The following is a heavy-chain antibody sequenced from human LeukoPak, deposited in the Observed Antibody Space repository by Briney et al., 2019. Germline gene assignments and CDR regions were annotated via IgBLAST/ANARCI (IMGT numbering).Heavy chain of an antibody. Sequence: ASVKVSCKASGYTFTSYYMHWVRQAPGQGLEWMGIINPSGGSTSYAQKFQGRVTMTRDTSTSTVYMELSSLRSEDTAVYYRARELTGPNVLQAPFDYWGQGTLVTVSS. V-gene: IGHV1-46*01. D-gene: IGHD1-14*01. CDR2: INPSGGST. J-gene: IGHJ4*02. CDR3: ARELTGPNVLQAPFDY. CDR1: GYTFTSYY.